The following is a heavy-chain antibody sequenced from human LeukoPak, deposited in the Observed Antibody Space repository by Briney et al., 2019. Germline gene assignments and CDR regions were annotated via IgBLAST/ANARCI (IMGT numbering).Heavy chain of an antibody. CDR2: IYHSGST. CDR1: GDSISSSGHY. V-gene: IGHV4-39*07. J-gene: IGHJ4*02. D-gene: IGHD2-21*02. CDR3: ARDVEDCGGDCYYFDY. Sequence: SETLSLTCTVSGDSISSSGHYWGWIRQPPGKGLEWIGIIYHSGSTYYNPSLKRRVTISVDTSKNQFSLKLSSVTAADTAVYYCARDVEDCGGDCYYFDYWGQGTLVTVSS.